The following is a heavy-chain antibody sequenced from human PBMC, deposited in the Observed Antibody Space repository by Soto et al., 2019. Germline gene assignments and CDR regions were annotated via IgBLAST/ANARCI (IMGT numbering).Heavy chain of an antibody. V-gene: IGHV3-11*01. CDR3: VREVYCSRTSCYARCGQMVYGGTCGNYMDV. CDR2: ISRSGSTI. Sequence: QVQLVESGGGLVKPGGSLRLSCAASGFTFSDYYMSWIRQAPGKGLEWVSYISRSGSTIYYADSVKGRFTISRDNAKNSMYLQMNTLRTEDKAVYYCVREVYCSRTSCYARCGQMVYGGTCGNYMDVWGKGTTVTVSS. D-gene: IGHD2-2*01. J-gene: IGHJ6*03. CDR1: GFTFSDYY.